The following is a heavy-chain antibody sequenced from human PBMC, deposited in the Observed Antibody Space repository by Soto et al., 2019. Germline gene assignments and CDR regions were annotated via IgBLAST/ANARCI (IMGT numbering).Heavy chain of an antibody. Sequence: QVQLVQSGAEVKKPGSSVKVSCKASGGTFSSYTISWVRQAPGQGLEWMGRIIPILGIANYAQNFQGRVTITADKSTSAAYMELSSLGSEDTAVYYCASQGRTQDCSGTSCYAPDFDSWGQGTLVTVAS. CDR1: GGTFSSYT. D-gene: IGHD2-2*01. V-gene: IGHV1-69*02. CDR2: IIPILGIA. J-gene: IGHJ4*02. CDR3: ASQGRTQDCSGTSCYAPDFDS.